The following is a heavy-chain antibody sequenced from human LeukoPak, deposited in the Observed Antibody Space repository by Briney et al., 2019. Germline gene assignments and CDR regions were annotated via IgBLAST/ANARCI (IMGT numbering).Heavy chain of an antibody. CDR3: ARENYGDLLYWYFDP. D-gene: IGHD4-17*01. J-gene: IGHJ2*01. Sequence: SQTLSLTCTVSGGSISSGSYYWSWIRQPAGKGLEWIGRIYTSGSTNYNPSLKSRVTISIDTSKNQFSLKLSSVTAADTAVYYCARENYGDLLYWYFDPWGRGTLVTVSS. CDR1: GGSISSGSYY. V-gene: IGHV4-61*02. CDR2: IYTSGST.